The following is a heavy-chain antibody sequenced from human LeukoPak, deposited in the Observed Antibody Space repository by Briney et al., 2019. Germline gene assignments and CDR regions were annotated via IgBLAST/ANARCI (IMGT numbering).Heavy chain of an antibody. J-gene: IGHJ2*01. CDR2: IYTSGST. CDR1: GGSISGYY. D-gene: IGHD1-26*01. Sequence: SETLSLTCTVSGGSISGYYWSWIRQSAGKGLEWIGRIYTSGSTNYNPSLKSRVTMSVDTSKNQFSLRLGSVTAADTAVYYCARKYSGNHWYFDLWGRGTLVTVSS. CDR3: ARKYSGNHWYFDL. V-gene: IGHV4-4*07.